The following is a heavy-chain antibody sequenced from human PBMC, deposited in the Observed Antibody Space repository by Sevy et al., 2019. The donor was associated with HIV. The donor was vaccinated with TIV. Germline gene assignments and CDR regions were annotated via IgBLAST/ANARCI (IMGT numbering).Heavy chain of an antibody. CDR2: ISHDGNIK. CDR3: AREYYDFWTGPINYYYGMDV. J-gene: IGHJ6*02. V-gene: IGHV3-30-3*01. Sequence: GGSLRLSCEASGFTFSSYAMHWVRQAPGKGLDWVAIISHDGNIKVYTDSVRGRFTISRDNFKSTLYLEMKNLRTEDTAVYYCAREYYDFWTGPINYYYGMDVWGQGTTVTVSS. D-gene: IGHD3-3*01. CDR1: GFTFSSYA.